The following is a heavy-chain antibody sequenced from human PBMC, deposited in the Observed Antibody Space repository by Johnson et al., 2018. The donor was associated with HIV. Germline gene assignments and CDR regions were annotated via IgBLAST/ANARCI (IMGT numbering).Heavy chain of an antibody. CDR1: GFTFSSYA. CDR2: ISGSGGST. J-gene: IGHJ3*02. V-gene: IGHV3-23*04. Sequence: VQLVESGGGVVQPGGSLRLSCAASGFTFSSYAMSWVRQAPGKGLEWVSAISGSGGSTYYADSVKGRFTISRDNSKNTLYLQMNSRRAEDTAVYYCAKVGSGWYDPHDAFDIWGQGTMVTVSS. D-gene: IGHD6-19*01. CDR3: AKVGSGWYDPHDAFDI.